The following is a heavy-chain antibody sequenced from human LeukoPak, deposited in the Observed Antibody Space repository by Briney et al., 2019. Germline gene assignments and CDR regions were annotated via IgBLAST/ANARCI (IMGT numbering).Heavy chain of an antibody. CDR3: ARDALYYDFWSGYQSLYYGMDV. V-gene: IGHV3-30-3*01. Sequence: GRSLRLSCAASGFTFSSYAMHWVRQAPGKGLEWVAVISYDGSNKYYADFVKGRFTIPRDNSKNTLYLQMNSLRAEDTAVYYCARDALYYDFWSGYQSLYYGMDVWGQGTTVTVSS. CDR1: GFTFSSYA. J-gene: IGHJ6*02. D-gene: IGHD3-3*01. CDR2: ISYDGSNK.